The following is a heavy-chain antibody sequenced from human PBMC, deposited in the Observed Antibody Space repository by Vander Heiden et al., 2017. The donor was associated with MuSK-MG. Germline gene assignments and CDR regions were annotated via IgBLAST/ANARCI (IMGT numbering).Heavy chain of an antibody. CDR1: GFTFSSYG. CDR2: IWYEGSNK. V-gene: IGHV3-33*01. Sequence: QVQLVESGGGVGQPGRSLRLSCAASGFTFSSYGMAWVRQAPGKGVEGVAVIWYEGSNKYYADSVKGRFTIARDNSKNKLYLQMNSLRAEDTAVYYCARDKGYYYDSSGYYYGYYYYYYGMDVWGKGTTVTVSS. J-gene: IGHJ6*04. D-gene: IGHD3-22*01. CDR3: ARDKGYYYDSSGYYYGYYYYYYGMDV.